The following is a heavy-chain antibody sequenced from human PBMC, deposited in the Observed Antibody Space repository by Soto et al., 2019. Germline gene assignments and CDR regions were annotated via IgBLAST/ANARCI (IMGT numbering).Heavy chain of an antibody. V-gene: IGHV4-39*01. J-gene: IGHJ4*02. CDR3: GRRYGWFYFDY. CDR2: IFYSGST. D-gene: IGHD6-19*01. CDR1: GDSISSSNYF. Sequence: SETLSLTCTVSGDSISSSNYFGDWLRQPPGKGLEWIGTIFYSGSTYYNPSLKSRVTISVDTSKNQFPLRLISVEAGERALYDGGRRYGWFYFDYWGQRSLVLVSS.